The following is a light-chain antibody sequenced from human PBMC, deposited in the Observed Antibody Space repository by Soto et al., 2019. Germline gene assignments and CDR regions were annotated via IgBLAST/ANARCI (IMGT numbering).Light chain of an antibody. Sequence: EIVLTQSPGTLSLFPGERATLSCRASQSVSSTYFAWYRQKPGQPPSLLIYGASNRATGVPDRFSGSGSGPDFTLTISRLEPEDFAVYYCQRRSNWSTTFGQGTKVEIK. V-gene: IGKV3D-20*02. CDR2: GAS. J-gene: IGKJ1*01. CDR1: QSVSSTY. CDR3: QRRSNWSTT.